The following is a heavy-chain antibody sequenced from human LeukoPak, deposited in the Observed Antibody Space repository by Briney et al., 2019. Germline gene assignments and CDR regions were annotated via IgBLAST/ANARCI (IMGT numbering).Heavy chain of an antibody. CDR3: ARGLTIFENWFDP. D-gene: IGHD3-3*01. CDR2: MNPNSGNT. V-gene: IGHV1-8*01. J-gene: IGHJ5*02. Sequence: ASVKVSCKASGYTFTSYDINWVRQATGQGLEWMGWMNPNSGNTGYAQKFQGRATMTRNTSISTAYMELSSLRSEDTAVYYCARGLTIFENWFDPWGQGTLVTVSS. CDR1: GYTFTSYD.